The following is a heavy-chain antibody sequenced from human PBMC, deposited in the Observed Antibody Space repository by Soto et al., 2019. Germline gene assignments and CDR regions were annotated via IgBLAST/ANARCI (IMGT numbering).Heavy chain of an antibody. V-gene: IGHV4-59*01. J-gene: IGHJ3*02. CDR3: ARTRFLEWSYDAFDI. CDR1: GGSISSYY. D-gene: IGHD3-3*01. Sequence: XEALSLTCTVSGGSISSYYWSWIRQPPGKGLEWIGYIYYSGSTNYNPSLKSRVTISVDTSKNQFSLKLSSVTAADTAVYYCARTRFLEWSYDAFDIWGQGTMVPAS. CDR2: IYYSGST.